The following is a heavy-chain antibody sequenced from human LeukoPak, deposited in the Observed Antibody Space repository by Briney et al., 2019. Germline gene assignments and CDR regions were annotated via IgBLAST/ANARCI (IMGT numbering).Heavy chain of an antibody. Sequence: SETLSLTCAVSGGSISSGGYSWSWIRQPPGKGLEWIGYIYHSGSTYYNPSLKSRVTISVDRSKNQFSLKLSSVTAADTAVYYCARGMTDSSGYYFDYWGQGTLVTVSS. CDR2: IYHSGST. CDR3: ARGMTDSSGYYFDY. J-gene: IGHJ4*02. V-gene: IGHV4-30-2*01. CDR1: GGSISSGGYS. D-gene: IGHD3-22*01.